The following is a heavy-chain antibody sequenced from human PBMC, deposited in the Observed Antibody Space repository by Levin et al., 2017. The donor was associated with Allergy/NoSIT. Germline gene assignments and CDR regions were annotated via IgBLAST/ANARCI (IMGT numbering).Heavy chain of an antibody. Sequence: ESLKISCAVYGGSFSGYYWSWIRQPPGKGLEWIGEINHSGSTNYNPSLKSRVTISVDTSKNQFSLKLSSVTAADTAVYYCARGSLITIFGVGLENGYDYWGQGTLVTVSS. V-gene: IGHV4-34*01. CDR2: INHSGST. J-gene: IGHJ4*02. CDR3: ARGSLITIFGVGLENGYDY. CDR1: GGSFSGYY. D-gene: IGHD3-3*01.